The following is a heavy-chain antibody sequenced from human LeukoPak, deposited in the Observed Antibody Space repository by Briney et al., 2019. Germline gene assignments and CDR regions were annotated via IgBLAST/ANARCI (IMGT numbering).Heavy chain of an antibody. D-gene: IGHD1-26*01. CDR2: INPSGGST. Sequence: GASVKVSCKASGYTFTSYYMHWVRQAPGQGLEWMGIINPSGGSTSYAQKFQGRVTMTRDMSTSTVYMELSSLRSEDTAVYYCARDSGSYPGGYWGQGTLVTVSS. CDR3: ARDSGSYPGGY. CDR1: GYTFTSYY. J-gene: IGHJ4*02. V-gene: IGHV1-46*01.